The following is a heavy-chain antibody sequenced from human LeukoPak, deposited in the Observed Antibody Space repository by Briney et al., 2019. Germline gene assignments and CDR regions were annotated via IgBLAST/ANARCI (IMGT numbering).Heavy chain of an antibody. CDR1: GYTFTSYG. CDR3: ARDLNGYCSGGSCYGNWFDP. D-gene: IGHD2-15*01. J-gene: IGHJ5*02. V-gene: IGHV1-18*01. CDR2: ISAYNGNT. Sequence: ASVKVSCKASGYTFTSYGISWVRQAPGQGLEWMGWISAYNGNTNYAQKLQGRVTMTTDTSTSTAYMELSRLRSDDTAVYYCARDLNGYCSGGSCYGNWFDPWGQGTLVTVSS.